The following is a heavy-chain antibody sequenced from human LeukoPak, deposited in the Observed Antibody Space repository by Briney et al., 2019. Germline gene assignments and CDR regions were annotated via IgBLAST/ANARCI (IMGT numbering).Heavy chain of an antibody. D-gene: IGHD3-16*01. CDR1: GDSISRYY. Sequence: SETLSLTCTVSGDSISRYYWSWMRQSTEEGLEWIGYIYYSGSTNYNPSLKSRVTISVDTSKNQFSLKLSSVTAADTAVYYCASHPGEYGADYWGQGTLVTVSS. V-gene: IGHV4-59*01. J-gene: IGHJ4*02. CDR2: IYYSGST. CDR3: ASHPGEYGADY.